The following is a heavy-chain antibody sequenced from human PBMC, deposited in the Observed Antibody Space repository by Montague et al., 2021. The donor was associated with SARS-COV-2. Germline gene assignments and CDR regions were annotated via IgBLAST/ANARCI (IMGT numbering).Heavy chain of an antibody. Sequence: SETLSLTCAVSGGSITSTNWWSWVRQPPGKGLEWIGEIHHSGSTTSSPSLKSRVTMSIDKSSNQFSLNLNSVTAADTAVYYCARGDYGDYRDAFDIGGQGTVVTVSS. CDR2: IHHSGST. J-gene: IGHJ3*02. CDR1: GGSITSTNW. CDR3: ARGDYGDYRDAFDI. D-gene: IGHD4-17*01. V-gene: IGHV4-4*02.